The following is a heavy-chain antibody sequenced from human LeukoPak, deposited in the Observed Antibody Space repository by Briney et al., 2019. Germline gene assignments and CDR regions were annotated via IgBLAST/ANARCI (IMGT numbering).Heavy chain of an antibody. CDR1: DFTFRNAW. CDR3: TTVRYCSNKRCPRRHDYMDG. D-gene: IGHD2-15*01. J-gene: IGHJ6*03. CDR2: IKDKIDGGTT. Sequence: GGSLRLSCAALDFTFRNAWMTWVRKAPGGGLEWVGRIKDKIDGGTTDYTAPVKGRFTISRDDSRNTVYLEMNSLKAEDTGVYYCTTVRYCSNKRCPRRHDYMDGWGKGTTVTVSS. V-gene: IGHV3-15*01.